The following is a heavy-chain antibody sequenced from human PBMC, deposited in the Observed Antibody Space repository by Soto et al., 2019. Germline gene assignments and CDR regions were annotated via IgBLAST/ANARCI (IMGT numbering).Heavy chain of an antibody. CDR2: LVGSGGDK. J-gene: IGHJ3*02. CDR1: GFNFSAYA. CDR3: AKDLLANNGVWEAFDM. V-gene: IGHV3-23*01. Sequence: EVQLLESGGGLVQPGGSLRLSCAASGFNFSAYAMNWVRQAPGKGLQWVSGLVGSGGDKNYVDSVRGRFTVSRDNSKNTLYLQMKRLRDEDTAVYYCAKDLLANNGVWEAFDMWGRGTKVTVSS. D-gene: IGHD2-8*01.